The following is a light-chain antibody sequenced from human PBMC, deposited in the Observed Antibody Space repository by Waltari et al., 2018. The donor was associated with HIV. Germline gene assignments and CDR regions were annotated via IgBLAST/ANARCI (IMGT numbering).Light chain of an antibody. J-gene: IGLJ1*01. CDR1: SSQLGSKS. CDR2: SNN. V-gene: IGLV1-44*01. Sequence: QSVLTQPPSASGTPGQRVPIACSGRSSQLGSKSVNWYQQLPGTAPKLLIYSNNQRPSGVPDRFSGSKSGTSASLAISGLQSEDEADYYCAAWDDSLNGSYVFGTGTKVTVL. CDR3: AAWDDSLNGSYV.